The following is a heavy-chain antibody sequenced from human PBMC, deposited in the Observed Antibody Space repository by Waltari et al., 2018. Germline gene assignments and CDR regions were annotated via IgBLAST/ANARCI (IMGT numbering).Heavy chain of an antibody. J-gene: IGHJ4*02. CDR2: IYNSEYT. CDR3: ARHSPSDD. V-gene: IGHV4-59*08. CDR1: GDSVSNYY. Sequence: QVQLQESGPGLVKPSETLSLTCTVSGDSVSNYYWSWIRQPPGKGLECIGYIYNSEYTNYNPSLKSRVTISADTSKNQFSLKLGFVTAADTAVYYCARHSPSDDWGQGTLVTISS.